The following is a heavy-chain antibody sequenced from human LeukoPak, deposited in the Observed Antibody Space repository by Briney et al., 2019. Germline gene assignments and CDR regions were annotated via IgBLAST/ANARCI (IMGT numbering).Heavy chain of an antibody. V-gene: IGHV3-7*04. CDR2: INRDGTEK. Sequence: PGGSLRLSCATSGFNFSDSRMTWVRQAPGKGLQWVANINRDGTEKHFLDSVEGRFTISRDNAKKSLYLLMNSLRPQDTAVYFCVRGDWYFESWGQGTLVTV. CDR1: GFNFSDSR. J-gene: IGHJ4*02. CDR3: VRGDWYFES. D-gene: IGHD2-21*01.